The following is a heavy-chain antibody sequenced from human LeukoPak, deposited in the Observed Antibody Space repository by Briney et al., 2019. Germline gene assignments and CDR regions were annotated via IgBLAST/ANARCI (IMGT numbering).Heavy chain of an antibody. Sequence: GGSLRLSCTASGFAFGDFAMNWVRQAPGKGLEWVGFIKTQVYGGTTEYAASVKGRFTISRDDSKAIAYLQMNSLKTEGTAVYYCTRDHRDDWNPGYYFDYWGQGTLVTVSS. CDR2: IKTQVYGGTT. J-gene: IGHJ4*02. CDR1: GFAFGDFA. V-gene: IGHV3-49*04. CDR3: TRDHRDDWNPGYYFDY. D-gene: IGHD1-1*01.